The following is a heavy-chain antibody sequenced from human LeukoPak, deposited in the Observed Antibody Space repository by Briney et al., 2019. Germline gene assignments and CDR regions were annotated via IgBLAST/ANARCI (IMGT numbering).Heavy chain of an antibody. CDR1: GGSISSGSYY. Sequence: PSQTLSLTCTVSGGSISSGSYYWSWIRQPAGKGLEWIGHIYTSGSTNYNPSLKSRVTISVDTSKNQFSLKLSSVTAADTAVYYCARSGLSRYSSNWFDPWGQGTLVAVSS. CDR3: ARSGLSRYSSNWFDP. V-gene: IGHV4-61*09. D-gene: IGHD1-26*01. CDR2: IYTSGST. J-gene: IGHJ5*02.